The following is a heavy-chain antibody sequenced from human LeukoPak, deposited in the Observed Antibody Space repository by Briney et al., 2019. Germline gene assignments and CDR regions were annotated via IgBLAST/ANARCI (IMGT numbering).Heavy chain of an antibody. CDR3: AKDIYYDSSGYDY. Sequence: GGSLRLSCAASGFTFDDYAMRWVRHAPGKGLEWVSGISWNSGSIGYADSVKGRFTISRDNAKNSLYLQMNSLRAEDTALYYCAKDIYYDSSGYDYWGQGTLVTVSS. J-gene: IGHJ4*02. CDR1: GFTFDDYA. D-gene: IGHD3-22*01. CDR2: ISWNSGSI. V-gene: IGHV3-9*01.